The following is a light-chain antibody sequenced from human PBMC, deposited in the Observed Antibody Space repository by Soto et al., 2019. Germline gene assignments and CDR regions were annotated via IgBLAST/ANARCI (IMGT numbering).Light chain of an antibody. CDR3: LLYDGGAVV. J-gene: IGLJ2*01. CDR2: STS. V-gene: IGLV7-43*01. Sequence: QTVVTQEPSLTVSPGGTVTLTCASSTGAVTSGYYPNWFQQKPGQAPRALIYSTSNKYSWTPARSSGSLLGGKAALTLSGVQPEDEAENYCLLYDGGAVVFGGGTKLTVL. CDR1: TGAVTSGYY.